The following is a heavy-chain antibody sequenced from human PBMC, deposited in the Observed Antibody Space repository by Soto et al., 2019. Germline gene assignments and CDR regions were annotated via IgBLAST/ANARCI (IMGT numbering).Heavy chain of an antibody. CDR2: INHSGST. D-gene: IGHD3-3*01. CDR1: GGSFSGYY. Sequence: PSETLSLTCAVYGGSFSGYYWSWIRQPPGKGLEWIGEINHSGSTNYNPSLKGRVTISVDTSKNQFSLKLSSVTAADTAVYYCARGGATIFGVVINSPQSTNWFDPWGQGTLVTVSS. CDR3: ARGGATIFGVVINSPQSTNWFDP. J-gene: IGHJ5*02. V-gene: IGHV4-34*01.